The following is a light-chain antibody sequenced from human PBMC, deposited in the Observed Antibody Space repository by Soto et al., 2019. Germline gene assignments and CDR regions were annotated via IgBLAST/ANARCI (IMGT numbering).Light chain of an antibody. Sequence: EVVLTQSPGTLSLSPGERSTRSCSCSQSVNSNSLAWYQQNPGQAPRVFIYGASTRATGIPDRFSGSGSGTDFTLTISRLEPEDFAVYYCQQQGRSWHTFGQATRLEIK. CDR1: QSVNSNS. CDR3: QQQGRSWHT. J-gene: IGKJ5*01. CDR2: GAS. V-gene: IGKV3-20*01.